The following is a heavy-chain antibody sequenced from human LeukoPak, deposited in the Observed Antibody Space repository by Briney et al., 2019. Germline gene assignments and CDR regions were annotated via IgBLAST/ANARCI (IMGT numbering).Heavy chain of an antibody. CDR3: AKDLPDSGSSGYYYYYYGMDV. D-gene: IGHD3-22*01. CDR2: IWYDGSNK. J-gene: IGHJ6*02. V-gene: IGHV3-33*06. CDR1: GFTFSSYG. Sequence: GRSLRLSCAASGFTFSSYGMHGVRQAPGKGLEWVAVIWYDGSNKYYADSVKGRFTIPRDNSKNTLYLQMNSLRAEDTAVYYCAKDLPDSGSSGYYYYYYGMDVWGQGTTVTISS.